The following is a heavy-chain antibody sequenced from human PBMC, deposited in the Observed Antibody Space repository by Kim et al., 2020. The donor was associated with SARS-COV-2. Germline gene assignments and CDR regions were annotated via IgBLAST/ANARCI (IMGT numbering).Heavy chain of an antibody. J-gene: IGHJ5*02. CDR1: GYSFTSYW. CDR2: IDPSDSYT. Sequence: GESLKISCKGSGYSFTSYWISWVRQMPGKGLEWMGRIDPSDSYTNYSPSFQGHVTISADKSISTAYLQWSSLKASDTAMYYCARHGIVYSSSWYGDWFDPWGQGTLVTVSS. CDR3: ARHGIVYSSSWYGDWFDP. D-gene: IGHD6-13*01. V-gene: IGHV5-10-1*01.